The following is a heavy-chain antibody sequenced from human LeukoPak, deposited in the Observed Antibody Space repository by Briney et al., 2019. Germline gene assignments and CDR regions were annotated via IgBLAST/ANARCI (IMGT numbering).Heavy chain of an antibody. CDR1: GGSISGSSYY. Sequence: SETLSLTCTVSGGSISGSSYYWGWIRQPPGKGLEWIGSIYYSGSTYYNPSLKSRVTISVDTSKNQFSLKLSSVTAADTAVYYCARFGTTVTTGAFDIWGQGTMVTVSS. V-gene: IGHV4-39*01. D-gene: IGHD4-17*01. CDR2: IYYSGST. J-gene: IGHJ3*02. CDR3: ARFGTTVTTGAFDI.